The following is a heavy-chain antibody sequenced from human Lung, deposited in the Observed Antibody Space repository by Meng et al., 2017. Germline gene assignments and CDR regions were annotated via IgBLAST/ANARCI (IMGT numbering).Heavy chain of an antibody. Sequence: SGPTLVKPTETLTLTCTFSVFSLRNARMGVSWIRQPPGKALEWLAHIFSNDEKSDSTSLKSRLTISKDTSKSQVVLTMTNMYPGDTATYDCARMGGSGSYKISLFDYWGQGTLVTVSS. D-gene: IGHD3-10*01. CDR3: ARMGGSGSYKISLFDY. CDR1: VFSLRNARMG. J-gene: IGHJ4*02. CDR2: IFSNDEK. V-gene: IGHV2-26*01.